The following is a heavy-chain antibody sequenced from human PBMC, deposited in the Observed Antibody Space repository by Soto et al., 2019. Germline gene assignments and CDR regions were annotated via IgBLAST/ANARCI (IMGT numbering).Heavy chain of an antibody. J-gene: IGHJ4*02. Sequence: ASVQVSCKASGYTFTSYGISWVRQAPGQGLEWMGWISAYNGNTNYAQKLQGRVTMTTDTSTSTAYMELRSLRSDDTAVYYCATCRTMTAAAVETEDHFDDWGQGTLVTVSS. D-gene: IGHD6-25*01. V-gene: IGHV1-18*04. CDR3: ATCRTMTAAAVETEDHFDD. CDR1: GYTFTSYG. CDR2: ISAYNGNT.